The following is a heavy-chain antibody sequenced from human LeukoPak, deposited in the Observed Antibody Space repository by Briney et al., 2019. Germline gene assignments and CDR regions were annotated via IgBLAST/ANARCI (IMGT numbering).Heavy chain of an antibody. J-gene: IGHJ4*02. Sequence: GGSLRLSCAASGFTFSSYAMSWVRQAPGKGLEWVSAISGSGGSTYYADSVKGRFTISRDNSKNTLYLQMNSLRAEDTAVYYCAREGVVVPAEGVFDYWGQGTLVTVSS. V-gene: IGHV3-23*01. CDR3: AREGVVVPAEGVFDY. CDR2: ISGSGGST. D-gene: IGHD2-2*01. CDR1: GFTFSSYA.